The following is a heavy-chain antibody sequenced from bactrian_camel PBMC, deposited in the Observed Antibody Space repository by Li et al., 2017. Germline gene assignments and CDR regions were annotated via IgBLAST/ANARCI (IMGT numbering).Heavy chain of an antibody. V-gene: IGHV3S37*01. Sequence: GSLRLSCAASGDTSRTYCMAWSRQAPGTERERVAFINGDSTTTNYADSVRGRFTVFKDKAKRTLYLQMNNLTPEDSGMYFCASGPLRTCAALPNTWGQGTQVTVS. CDR1: GDTSRTYC. CDR2: INGDSTTT. J-gene: IGHJ4*01. CDR3: ASGPLRTCAALPNT. D-gene: IGHD1*01.